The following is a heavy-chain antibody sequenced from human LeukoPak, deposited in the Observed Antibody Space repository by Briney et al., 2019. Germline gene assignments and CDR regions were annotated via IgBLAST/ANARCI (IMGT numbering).Heavy chain of an antibody. CDR1: GGSISSGGYY. J-gene: IGHJ5*02. V-gene: IGHV4-31*03. CDR2: IYYSGST. Sequence: PSETLSLTCTVSGGSISSGGYYWSWIRQHPGKGLEWTGYIYYSGSTYYNPSLKSRVTISVDTSKNQFSLKLSSVTAADTAVYYCARDRPLYCSSTSCSVFDPWGQGTLVTVSS. CDR3: ARDRPLYCSSTSCSVFDP. D-gene: IGHD2-2*01.